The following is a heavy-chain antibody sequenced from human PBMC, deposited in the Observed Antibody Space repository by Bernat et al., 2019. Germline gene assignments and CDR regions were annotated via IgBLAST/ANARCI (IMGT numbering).Heavy chain of an antibody. V-gene: IGHV3-74*01. Sequence: EVQLVESGGGLVQPGGSLRLSCAASGFTFSSYWMYWVRQAPGKGLVWVSGIDSDGSRITYADSVRGRFTISRDTAKKTLYLQMNSVRAEDTAVYYCASYKGGATKDYWGQGTLVTVSS. CDR1: GFTFSSYW. CDR2: IDSDGSRI. CDR3: ASYKGGATKDY. D-gene: IGHD5-12*01. J-gene: IGHJ4*02.